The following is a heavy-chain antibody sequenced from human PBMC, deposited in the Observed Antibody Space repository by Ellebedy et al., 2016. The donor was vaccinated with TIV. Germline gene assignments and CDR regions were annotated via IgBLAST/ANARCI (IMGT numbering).Heavy chain of an antibody. D-gene: IGHD3-10*01. CDR1: GFTFGGFE. CDR3: VRRIGSSGIAYDF. V-gene: IGHV3-48*03. CDR2: SSTSGTTT. Sequence: SLKISCAASGFTFGGFEMNWVRQAPGKGLKWVSYSSTSGTTTYYADSVKGRFTVSIDNAKNSLYLQMNSLGAEDTALYYCVRRIGSSGIAYDFWGQGTMVTVSS. J-gene: IGHJ3*01.